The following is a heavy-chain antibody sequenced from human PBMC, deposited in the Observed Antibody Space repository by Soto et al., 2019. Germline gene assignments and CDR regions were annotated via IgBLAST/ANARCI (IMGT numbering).Heavy chain of an antibody. CDR2: INPNSGGS. CDR1: GYTFTAYY. J-gene: IGHJ6*02. CDR3: ARDLGIAAAGAPFYYYYYGMDV. D-gene: IGHD6-13*01. V-gene: IGHV1-2*02. Sequence: ASVKVSCKASGYTFTAYYMHWVRQAPGQGLECLGWINPNSGGSKYALKFRGRVTLTRDTSISTAYMELSRLRSDDTAVDYCARDLGIAAAGAPFYYYYYGMDVWGQGTTVTVSS.